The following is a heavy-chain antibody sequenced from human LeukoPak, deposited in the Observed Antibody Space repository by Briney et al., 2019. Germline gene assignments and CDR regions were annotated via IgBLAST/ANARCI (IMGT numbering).Heavy chain of an antibody. V-gene: IGHV4-39*01. Sequence: PSETLSLTRTVSGGSISSSSYYWDWIRQSPGKGLEWIGNIYSGGSTYYTPSLKSRVTISVDTSKNQFSLKLSSVTAADTAIYFRARHSRSGSGGYENAFDIWGQGTMVTVSS. CDR2: IYSGGST. CDR1: GGSISSSSYY. D-gene: IGHD5-12*01. CDR3: ARHSRSGSGGYENAFDI. J-gene: IGHJ3*02.